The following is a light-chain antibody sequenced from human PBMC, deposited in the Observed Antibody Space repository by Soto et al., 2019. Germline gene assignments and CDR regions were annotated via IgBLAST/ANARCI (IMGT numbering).Light chain of an antibody. Sequence: EIVLTQSPATLSLSPGERATLSCRASQSVGTYLAWYQQKPGKAPRLLIYDASNRATGIPARFSGSGSGTDFTLTISSLAPEDLAVYYCQQRSNWLTFGGGTKVEIK. CDR3: QQRSNWLT. CDR2: DAS. V-gene: IGKV3-11*01. CDR1: QSVGTY. J-gene: IGKJ4*01.